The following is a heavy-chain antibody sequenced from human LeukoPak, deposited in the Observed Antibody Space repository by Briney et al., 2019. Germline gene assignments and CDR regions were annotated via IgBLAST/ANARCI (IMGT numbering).Heavy chain of an antibody. J-gene: IGHJ4*02. CDR2: ISYDGSNK. D-gene: IGHD7-27*01. Sequence: GGSLRLSCAASGFTFSSYAMHWVRQAPGKGLEWVAVISYDGSNKYYADSVKGRFTISRDNSKNTLYLQMNSLRAEDTAVYYCARDGLLGIGGIGYFDYWGQGTLVTVSS. V-gene: IGHV3-30-3*01. CDR3: ARDGLLGIGGIGYFDY. CDR1: GFTFSSYA.